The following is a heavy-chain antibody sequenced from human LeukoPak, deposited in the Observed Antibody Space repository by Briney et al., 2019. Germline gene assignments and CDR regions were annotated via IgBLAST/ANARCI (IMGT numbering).Heavy chain of an antibody. CDR2: TYYRSKWYN. CDR3: ARGRRWLVGLDY. Sequence: SQTLSLTCAISGDSVSSNSAAWNWIRQSPSRGLEWLGRTYYRSKWYNDYAVSVKSRITINPDTSKNQFSLKLSSVTAADTAVYYCARGRRWLVGLDYWGQGTLVTVSS. CDR1: GDSVSSNSAA. V-gene: IGHV6-1*01. D-gene: IGHD6-19*01. J-gene: IGHJ4*02.